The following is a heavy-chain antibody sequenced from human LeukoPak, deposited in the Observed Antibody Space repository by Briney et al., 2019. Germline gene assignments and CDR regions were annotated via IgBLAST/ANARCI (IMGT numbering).Heavy chain of an antibody. CDR3: ARGGLIIMVRGPLRYYYMDV. J-gene: IGHJ6*03. V-gene: IGHV3-66*01. CDR2: IYSGGST. Sequence: GGSLRLSCAASGFTVSSNYMNWVRQAPEKGLEWVSVIYSGGSTYYADSVKGRFTISRDNSKNTLYLQMNSLRAEDTAVYYCARGGLIIMVRGPLRYYYMDVWGKGTTVTISS. D-gene: IGHD3-10*01. CDR1: GFTVSSNY.